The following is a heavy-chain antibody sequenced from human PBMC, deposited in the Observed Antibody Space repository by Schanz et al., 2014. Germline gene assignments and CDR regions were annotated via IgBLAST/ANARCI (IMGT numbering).Heavy chain of an antibody. V-gene: IGHV3-53*04. CDR1: EFTVSRSY. CDR2: IYSDDST. D-gene: IGHD3-10*01. Sequence: EVRLVESGGDLVQPGGSLRLSCAASEFTVSRSYMTWVRQAPGKGLEWVSVIYSDDSTDYADSVKGRFTISRHIAKNTLYLQLNSLRAEDTAVYYCVREDMVRGIRAFDIWGQGTMVTVSS. CDR3: VREDMVRGIRAFDI. J-gene: IGHJ3*02.